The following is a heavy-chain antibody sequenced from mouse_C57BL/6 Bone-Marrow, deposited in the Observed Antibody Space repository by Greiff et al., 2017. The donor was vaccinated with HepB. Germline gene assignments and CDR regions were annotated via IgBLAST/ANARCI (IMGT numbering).Heavy chain of an antibody. J-gene: IGHJ3*01. V-gene: IGHV1-15*01. CDR3: TRSSGWSWFAY. Sequence: VQLVESGAELVRPGASVTLSCKASGYTFTDYEMHWVKQTPVHGLEWIGAIDPETGGTAYNQKFKGKAILTADKSSSTAYMELRSLTSEDSAVYYCTRSSGWSWFAYWGQGTLVTVSA. D-gene: IGHD3-2*02. CDR1: GYTFTDYE. CDR2: IDPETGGT.